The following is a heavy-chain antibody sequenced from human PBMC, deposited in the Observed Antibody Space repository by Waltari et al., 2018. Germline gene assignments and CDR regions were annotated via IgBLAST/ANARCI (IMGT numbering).Heavy chain of an antibody. V-gene: IGHV3-48*03. CDR3: ARGYSSSWYSPPIDY. CDR2: ISSSGSTI. J-gene: IGHJ4*02. CDR1: GFTFSSYE. Sequence: EVQLVESGGGLVQTGGSLRLYCAASGFTFSSYEMNWVRQAPGKGLEWVSYISSSGSTIYYADSVKGRFTISRDNAKNSLYLQMNSLRAEDTAVYYCARGYSSSWYSPPIDYWGQGTLVTVSS. D-gene: IGHD6-13*01.